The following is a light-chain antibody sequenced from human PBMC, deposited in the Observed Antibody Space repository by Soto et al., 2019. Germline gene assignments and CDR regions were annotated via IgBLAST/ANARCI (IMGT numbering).Light chain of an antibody. CDR2: DVT. V-gene: IGLV2-14*03. Sequence: SVLTQPASVSGSPGQSIAISCTGTSSDVGGFNYVSWYQQHPGKAPKFMIYDVTSRPSGVSDRFSGSKSGNTASLTISGLQAEDEADYYCVSYTASSTYVFGTGTKVTVL. CDR1: SSDVGGFNY. J-gene: IGLJ1*01. CDR3: VSYTASSTYV.